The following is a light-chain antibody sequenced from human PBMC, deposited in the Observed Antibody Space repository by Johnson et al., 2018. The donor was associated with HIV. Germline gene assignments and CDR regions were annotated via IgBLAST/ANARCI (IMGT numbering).Light chain of an antibody. J-gene: IGLJ1*01. CDR3: GTWDSSLSADV. Sequence: QSVLTQPPSVSAAPGQKVTISCSGSSSNIGNNYVSWYQQLPGTAPKLLIYDNNKRPSGIPDRFSGSKSGTSATLVITGLQTGDEADYYCGTWDSSLSADVFGTGTKVTV. V-gene: IGLV1-51*01. CDR1: SSNIGNNY. CDR2: DNN.